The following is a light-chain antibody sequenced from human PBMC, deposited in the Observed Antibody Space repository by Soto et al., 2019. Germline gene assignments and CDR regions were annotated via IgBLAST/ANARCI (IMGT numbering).Light chain of an antibody. J-gene: IGKJ3*01. Sequence: DIQMTQSPSSLSASVGDGVTITCRASQTISSYLNWYQQKPGKAPRLLIYAASTLQSGVPSRFSGSGSGTEFTLTISCLQPDDVATYYCQQYNSYSQFTFGPGTKVDIK. V-gene: IGKV1-5*01. CDR3: QQYNSYSQFT. CDR1: QTISSY. CDR2: AAS.